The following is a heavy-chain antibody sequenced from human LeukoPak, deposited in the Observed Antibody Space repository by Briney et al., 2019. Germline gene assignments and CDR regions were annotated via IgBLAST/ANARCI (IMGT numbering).Heavy chain of an antibody. V-gene: IGHV1-8*01. CDR2: MNPNSGNT. CDR1: GYTFTSYD. D-gene: IGHD6-13*01. CDR3: ARSAGSWYQSAFEYFQH. Sequence: ASLKVSCKASGYTFTSYDINWVRQATGQGLEWMGWMNPNSGNTGYAQKFQGRVTMTRNTTISTAYMELSSLRSEDTAVYYCARSAGSWYQSAFEYFQHWGQGTLVTVSS. J-gene: IGHJ1*01.